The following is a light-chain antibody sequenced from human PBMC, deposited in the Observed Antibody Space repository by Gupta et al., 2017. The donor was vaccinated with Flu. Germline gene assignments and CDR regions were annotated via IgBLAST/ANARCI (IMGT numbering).Light chain of an antibody. V-gene: IGKV1-39*01. J-gene: IGKJ1*01. CDR3: QQSYVAPWT. CDR1: ESFDDQ. Sequence: PSSLSTSVGDSVTITCRASESFDDQLNWYHKKPGKAPKLLIHSASTLHSGVPSRFSGGGSGTEFTLTSRSMKHEDFATDYCQQSYVAPWTFGQGTKVEIK. CDR2: SAS.